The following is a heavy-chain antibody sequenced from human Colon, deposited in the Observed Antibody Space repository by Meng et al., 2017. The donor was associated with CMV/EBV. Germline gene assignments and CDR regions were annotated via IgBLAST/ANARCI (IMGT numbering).Heavy chain of an antibody. CDR2: VYISGNT. V-gene: IGHV4-4*07. CDR3: ARDSNLSGLAY. CDR1: GAAITSYY. Sequence: QGQPRAPGPGLVKPSDTRSLTCTVSGAAITSYYWSWSRQPAGKGLEWIGRVYISGNTNYNPSLKSRVTMSIDTSKNQLSLNIRSVTAADTAVYYCARDSNLSGLAYWGQGTLVTVSS. D-gene: IGHD3-10*01. J-gene: IGHJ4*02.